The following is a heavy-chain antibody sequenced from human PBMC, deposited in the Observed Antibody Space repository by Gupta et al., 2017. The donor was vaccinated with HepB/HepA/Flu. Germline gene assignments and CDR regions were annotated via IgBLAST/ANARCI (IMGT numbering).Heavy chain of an antibody. J-gene: IGHJ5*02. CDR2: ISYDGSNK. V-gene: IGHV3-30*03. D-gene: IGHD3-10*01. CDR3: AIIGEIWFDP. Sequence: QVQLVESGGGVVQPGRSLRLSCAASGFTFSSYGMHWVRQAPGKGLEWVAVISYDGSNKYYADSVKGRFTISRDNSKNTLYLQMNSLRAEDTAVYYCAIIGEIWFDPWGQGTLVTVSS. CDR1: GFTFSSYG.